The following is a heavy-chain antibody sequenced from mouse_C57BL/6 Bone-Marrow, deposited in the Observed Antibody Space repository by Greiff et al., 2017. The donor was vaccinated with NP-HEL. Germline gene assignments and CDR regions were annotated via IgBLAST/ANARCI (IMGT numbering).Heavy chain of an antibody. Sequence: VQLQQSGPELVKPGASVKISCKASGYSFTDYNMNWVKQSNGKSLEWIGVINPNYGTTSYNQKFKGKATLTVDQSSRTAYMQLNSLTSEDSAVYYCARSVTGVGLYAMDDWGQGTSVTVSS. J-gene: IGHJ4*01. CDR3: ARSVTGVGLYAMDD. CDR2: INPNYGTT. V-gene: IGHV1-39*01. CDR1: GYSFTDYN. D-gene: IGHD4-1*01.